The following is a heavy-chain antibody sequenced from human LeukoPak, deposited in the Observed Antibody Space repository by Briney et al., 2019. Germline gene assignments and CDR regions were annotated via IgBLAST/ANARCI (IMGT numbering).Heavy chain of an antibody. Sequence: GGSLRLSCAASGFTFSSYEMNWVRQAAGKGLEWVSYISSSGSTIYYADSVKGRFTISRDNAKNSLYLQMNSLRAEDTAVYYCARGGYCSSTSCYKWRFDYWGQGTLVTVSS. CDR3: ARGGYCSSTSCYKWRFDY. J-gene: IGHJ4*02. D-gene: IGHD2-2*02. CDR1: GFTFSSYE. CDR2: ISSSGSTI. V-gene: IGHV3-48*03.